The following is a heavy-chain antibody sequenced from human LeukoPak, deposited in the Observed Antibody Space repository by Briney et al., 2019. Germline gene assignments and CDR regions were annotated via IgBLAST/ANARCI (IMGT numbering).Heavy chain of an antibody. CDR1: GLTFSNTW. CDR2: IRSKRDGGTT. CDR3: ARDWYYAFDF. V-gene: IGHV3-15*07. D-gene: IGHD2-21*02. Sequence: PGGSLRLSCLASGLTFSNTWMNWVRQAPGKGLEWVARIRSKRDGGTTDYAAPVKGRFTISRDDSKNTMYLQMNSLKAEDTAVYYCARDWYYAFDFWGQGTMVTVSS. J-gene: IGHJ3*01.